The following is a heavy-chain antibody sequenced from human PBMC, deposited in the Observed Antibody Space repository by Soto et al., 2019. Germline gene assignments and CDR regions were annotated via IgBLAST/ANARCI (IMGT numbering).Heavy chain of an antibody. CDR3: ARVGWELLGAFDI. V-gene: IGHV1-46*01. Sequence: QVQLVQSGAEVKKPGASVKVSCKASGYTFTSYYMHWVRQAPGQGLEWMGIINPSGGSTSYSQKFQGRVTMTRDTSTSTVYMELSSLRSEDTAVYYCARVGWELLGAFDIWGQGTMVTVSS. D-gene: IGHD1-26*01. CDR1: GYTFTSYY. J-gene: IGHJ3*02. CDR2: INPSGGST.